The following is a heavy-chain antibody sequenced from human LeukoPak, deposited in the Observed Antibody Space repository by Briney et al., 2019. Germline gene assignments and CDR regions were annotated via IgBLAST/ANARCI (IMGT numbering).Heavy chain of an antibody. D-gene: IGHD3-10*01. CDR2: IYYSGNT. Sequence: PSETLSLTCTVSGGSISSPTYYWGWIRQPPGEGLEWIGAIYYSGNTFYNPSLKSRVTISVDTSKNQLSLKLSSVTAAATSVYYCARVILWFGELLGRIDYWGQGTLVTVSS. V-gene: IGHV4-39*07. CDR1: GGSISSPTYY. J-gene: IGHJ4*02. CDR3: ARVILWFGELLGRIDY.